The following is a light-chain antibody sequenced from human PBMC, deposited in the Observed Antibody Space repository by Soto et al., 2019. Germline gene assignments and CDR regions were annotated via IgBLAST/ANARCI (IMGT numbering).Light chain of an antibody. V-gene: IGKV3-15*01. CDR2: GES. CDR3: QRYNNWPRT. Sequence: EIVMTQSPATLSVSPGERATLSCRASQSVSSNLAWYQQKPGQAPRLLLYGESTRATGIPARFSGSGSATELPLTISSLQSEDFAVYYCQRYNNWPRTFGQGTKVEIK. CDR1: QSVSSN. J-gene: IGKJ1*01.